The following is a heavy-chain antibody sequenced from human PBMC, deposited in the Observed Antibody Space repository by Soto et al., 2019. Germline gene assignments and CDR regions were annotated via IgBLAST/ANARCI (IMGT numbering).Heavy chain of an antibody. D-gene: IGHD3-3*01. V-gene: IGHV1-18*01. CDR3: ARENGRYDFWSGYWTPAPYNWFDP. Sequence: GASVKVSCKASGYTFTSYGISWVRQAPGQGLEWMGWISAYNGNTNYAQKLQGRVTMTTDTSTSTAYMELRSLRSDDTAVYYCARENGRYDFWSGYWTPAPYNWFDPWGQGTLVTVS. CDR2: ISAYNGNT. CDR1: GYTFTSYG. J-gene: IGHJ5*02.